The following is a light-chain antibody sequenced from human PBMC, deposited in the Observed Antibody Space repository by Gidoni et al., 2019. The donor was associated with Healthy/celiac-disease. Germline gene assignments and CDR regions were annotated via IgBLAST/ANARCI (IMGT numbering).Light chain of an antibody. Sequence: PAPLAWAPGERATLSCRASQRVSSYLAGYQQKPGQAPRLLIYDASNRATGIPARFSGSGSGTDFTLTISSLEPEDFAVYYCQQRSNWSCSFGQGTKLEIK. V-gene: IGKV3-11*01. CDR3: QQRSNWSCS. CDR2: DAS. CDR1: QRVSSY. J-gene: IGKJ2*04.